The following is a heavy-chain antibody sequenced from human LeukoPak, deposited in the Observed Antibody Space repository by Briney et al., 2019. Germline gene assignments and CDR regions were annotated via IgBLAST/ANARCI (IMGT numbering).Heavy chain of an antibody. V-gene: IGHV1-46*01. CDR1: GYTFTSYY. Sequence: ASVKVSCKASGYTFTSYYMHWVRQAPGQGLEWMGIINPSGGSTSYAQKFQGRVTMTRDTSTSTVYMELSSLRSEDTAVYYCAREGAYYYDSSDYTDPYDYWGQGTLVTVSS. J-gene: IGHJ4*02. CDR2: INPSGGST. D-gene: IGHD3-22*01. CDR3: AREGAYYYDSSDYTDPYDY.